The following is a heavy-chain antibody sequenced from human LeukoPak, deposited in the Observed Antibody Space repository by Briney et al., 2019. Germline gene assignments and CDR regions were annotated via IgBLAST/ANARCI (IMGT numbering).Heavy chain of an antibody. Sequence: ASVKVPCKASGYTFTSYYMHWVRQAPGQGLEWMGIINPSGGSTSYAQKFQGRVTMTRDTSTSTVYMELSSLRSEDTAVYYCARDSVAVASDYYYGMDVWGQGTTVTVSS. J-gene: IGHJ6*01. CDR2: INPSGGST. CDR3: ARDSVAVASDYYYGMDV. CDR1: GYTFTSYY. V-gene: IGHV1-46*01. D-gene: IGHD6-19*01.